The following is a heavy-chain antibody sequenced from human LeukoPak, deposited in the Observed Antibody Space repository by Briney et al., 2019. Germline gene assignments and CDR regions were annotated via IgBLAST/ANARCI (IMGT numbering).Heavy chain of an antibody. CDR1: GYTFTGYY. CDR3: ARDLIVGARGWFDP. J-gene: IGHJ5*02. Sequence: ASVKVSCKASGYTFTGYYMHWVRQAPGQGLGWMGWINPNSGGTNYAQKFQGRVTMTRDTSISTAYMELSRLRSDDTAVYYCARDLIVGARGWFDPWGQGTLVTVSS. V-gene: IGHV1-2*02. D-gene: IGHD1-26*01. CDR2: INPNSGGT.